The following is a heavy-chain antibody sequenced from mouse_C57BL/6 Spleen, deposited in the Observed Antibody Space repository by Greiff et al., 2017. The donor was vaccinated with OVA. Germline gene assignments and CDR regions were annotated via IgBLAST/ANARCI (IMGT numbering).Heavy chain of an antibody. CDR3: DREGSTVGATDGYFDV. D-gene: IGHD1-1*01. CDR1: GYAFTNYL. V-gene: IGHV1-54*01. J-gene: IGHJ1*03. CDR2: INPGSGGT. Sequence: QVQLQQSGAELVRPGTSVKVSCKASGYAFTNYLIEWVKQRPGQGLEWIGVINPGSGGTNYNEKFKGKATLTADTSSSTAYMQLSSLTSEDSAVYFGDREGSTVGATDGYFDVWGTGTTVTVSS.